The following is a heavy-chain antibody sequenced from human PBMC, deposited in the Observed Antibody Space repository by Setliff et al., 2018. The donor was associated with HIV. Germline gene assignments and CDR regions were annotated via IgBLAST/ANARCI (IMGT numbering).Heavy chain of an antibody. CDR3: ARSPTYTAGQFDP. CDR1: GYSFSSHW. D-gene: IGHD2-2*02. V-gene: IGHV5-51*01. Sequence: GESLKISCTGSGYSFSSHWIGWVRQMPGKGLEWMGIIYPDDSDTRYSPSFQGQVTISADKSIGTAYLQWSSLKASDTAMYYCARSPTYTAGQFDPWGQGTLVTVSS. J-gene: IGHJ5*02. CDR2: IYPDDSDT.